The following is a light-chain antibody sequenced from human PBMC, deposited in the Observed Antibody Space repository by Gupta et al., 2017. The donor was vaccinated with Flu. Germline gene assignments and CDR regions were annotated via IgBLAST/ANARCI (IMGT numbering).Light chain of an antibody. J-gene: IGKJ1*01. CDR3: QQYHNRPWT. V-gene: IGKV3-15*01. CDR2: GAS. CDR1: QSVSSN. Sequence: EIVMTQSPATLSLSPGAGVTLSCRASQSVSSNLAWYQQRPGQAPRLVLYGASMRATDIPARFSGGGSGTEFTLTISSLQSEDFAIYHCQQYHNRPWTFGQGTRVEIK.